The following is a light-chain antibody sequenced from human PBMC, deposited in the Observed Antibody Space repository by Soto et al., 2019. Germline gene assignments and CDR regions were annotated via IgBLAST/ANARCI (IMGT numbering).Light chain of an antibody. J-gene: IGLJ2*01. V-gene: IGLV2-14*03. Sequence: QSALTQPASVSGSPGRSITISCTGTGSDIGGYNFVSWYQQHPGKAPKLIIYDVSNRPSGVSNRFSGSKSGNTASLPISGLQAEDEAEYYCSSYRSVNNLEVFGGGTKLTVL. CDR3: SSYRSVNNLEV. CDR1: GSDIGGYNF. CDR2: DVS.